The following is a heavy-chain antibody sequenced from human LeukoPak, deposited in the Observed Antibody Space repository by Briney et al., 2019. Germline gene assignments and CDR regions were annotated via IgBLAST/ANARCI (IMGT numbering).Heavy chain of an antibody. Sequence: PSETLSLTCTVSSGSISSGDYSWTWIRQPPWKGLEWIGNIYYSGSTYYNPSLKSRVTISVDTSNNQFSLKLSSVTAADTAVYYCAREERGAFDPWGQGTLVTVSS. CDR1: SGSISSGDYS. CDR2: IYYSGST. J-gene: IGHJ5*02. CDR3: AREERGAFDP. D-gene: IGHD1-1*01. V-gene: IGHV4-30-4*01.